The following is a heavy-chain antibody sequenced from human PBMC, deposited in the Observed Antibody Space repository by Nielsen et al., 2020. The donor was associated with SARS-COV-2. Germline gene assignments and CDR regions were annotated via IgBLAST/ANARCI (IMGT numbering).Heavy chain of an antibody. CDR1: GGSITSGDYF. J-gene: IGHJ5*02. CDR3: VRVELLLEGVHWFDP. CDR2: IYNSGST. D-gene: IGHD1-26*01. V-gene: IGHV4-30-4*01. Sequence: SETLSLTCTVSGGSITSGDYFWSWIRQPPGKGLEWIGYIYNSGSTSYNPSLKSRLTISVDTFKNQFSLKLSSVTAADTAVYYCVRVELLLEGVHWFDPWGQGTLVTVSS.